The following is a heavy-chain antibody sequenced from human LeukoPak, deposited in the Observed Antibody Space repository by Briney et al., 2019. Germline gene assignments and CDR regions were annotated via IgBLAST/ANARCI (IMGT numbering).Heavy chain of an antibody. CDR3: ARCDSSGYSGY. D-gene: IGHD3-22*01. V-gene: IGHV3-21*01. Sequence: PGGSLSLSCSASGFTFSTYAMHWVRQAPGKGLEWVSSISSSSSYIYYADSVKGRFTISRDNAKNSLYLQMNSLRAEDTAVYYCARCDSSGYSGYWGQGTLVTVSS. CDR2: ISSSSSYI. CDR1: GFTFSTYA. J-gene: IGHJ4*02.